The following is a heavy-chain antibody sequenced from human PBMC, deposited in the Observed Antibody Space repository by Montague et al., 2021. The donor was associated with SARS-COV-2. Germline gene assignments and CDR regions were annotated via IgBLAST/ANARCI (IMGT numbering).Heavy chain of an antibody. Sequence: SETLSHTCTVSGGSISSYYWSWIRQPPGKGLEWIGYIYYSGSTNYNPSLKSRVTISVDTSKNQFSLKLSSVTAADTAVYYCARGSGWMGNAFDIWGQGTMVTVSS. J-gene: IGHJ3*02. D-gene: IGHD6-19*01. CDR1: GGSISSYY. V-gene: IGHV4-59*01. CDR3: ARGSGWMGNAFDI. CDR2: IYYSGST.